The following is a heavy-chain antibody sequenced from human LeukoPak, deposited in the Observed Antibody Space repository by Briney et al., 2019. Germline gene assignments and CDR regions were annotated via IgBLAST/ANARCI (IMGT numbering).Heavy chain of an antibody. CDR1: GDSISSYY. CDR3: ARDYAFDI. J-gene: IGHJ3*02. CDR2: IYYSGNT. V-gene: IGHV4-59*01. Sequence: SETLSLTCTVSGDSISSYYWSWIRQRPGKGLEWIGCIYYSGNTNYNPSLKSRVTISIDTSKNQFSLKLSSVTAADTAVYYCARDYAFDIWGQGTMVTVSS.